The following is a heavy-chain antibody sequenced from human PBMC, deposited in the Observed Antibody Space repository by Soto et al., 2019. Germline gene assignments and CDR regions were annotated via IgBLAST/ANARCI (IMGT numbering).Heavy chain of an antibody. CDR3: ARRERAAGTDWWFDP. V-gene: IGHV4-39*01. Sequence: SETLSLTSTVSGGSISSRRFHWGWVRQPQGKGLEWIGSIYSGSTYYSPSLKSRVTISVDTSKNQFSLKLSSVTAADTAVYYCARRERAAGTDWWFDPWGQGTLVT. CDR2: IYSGST. CDR1: GGSISSRRFH. J-gene: IGHJ5*02. D-gene: IGHD6-13*01.